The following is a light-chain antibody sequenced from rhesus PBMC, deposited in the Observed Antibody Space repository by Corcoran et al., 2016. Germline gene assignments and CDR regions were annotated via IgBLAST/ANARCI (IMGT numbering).Light chain of an antibody. V-gene: IGKV1-25*01. CDR2: KAS. CDR1: QDIRNN. CDR3: QHGYGTPFT. J-gene: IGKJ3*01. Sequence: DIQMTQSPSSLSASVGDRVTLTCQASQDIRNNLAWYQQKPGNVPKLLNYKASTLKSGVPSRFSGSGSGTDFTLTISSLQPEDFATYYCQHGYGTPFTFGPGTKLDIK.